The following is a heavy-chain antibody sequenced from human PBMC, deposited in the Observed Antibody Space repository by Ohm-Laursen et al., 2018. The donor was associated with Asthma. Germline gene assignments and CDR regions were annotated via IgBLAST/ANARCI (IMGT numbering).Heavy chain of an antibody. CDR3: AKALVGAPLYYHYYGMDV. D-gene: IGHD1-26*01. J-gene: IGHJ6*02. V-gene: IGHV3-74*01. Sequence: SLRLSCAASGYTFSRYSIHWVRQIPGKGLVWVSRVYGDGSNTIYADSVKGRFTISRDNSKNTLYLQMNSLRDEDTALYYCAKALVGAPLYYHYYGMDVWGQGTTVTVSS. CDR2: VYGDGSNT. CDR1: GYTFSRYS.